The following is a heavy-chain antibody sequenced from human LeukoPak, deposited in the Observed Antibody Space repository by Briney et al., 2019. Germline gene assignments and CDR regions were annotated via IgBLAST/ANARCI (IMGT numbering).Heavy chain of an antibody. V-gene: IGHV3-21*01. CDR3: ARVSSSSGPYYYMDV. Sequence: GGSLRLSCAASGFTFSSYSMNWVRQAPGKGLEWVSSISSSSSYIYYADSVKGRFTISRDNAKNSLYLQMNSLRAEDTAVYYCARVSSSSGPYYYMDVWGKGTTVTVSS. D-gene: IGHD6-6*01. J-gene: IGHJ6*03. CDR1: GFTFSSYS. CDR2: ISSSSSYI.